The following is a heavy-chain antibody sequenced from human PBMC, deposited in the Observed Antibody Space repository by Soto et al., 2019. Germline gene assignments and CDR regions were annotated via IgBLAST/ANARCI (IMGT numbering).Heavy chain of an antibody. Sequence: SVKVSCKASGGTFSSYAISWVRQAPGQGLEWMGGIIPIFGTANYAQKFQGRVTITADESTSTAYMELSSLRSEDTAVYYCARGAYGGYGVSDFCGQGILVTVSS. CDR2: IIPIFGTA. CDR1: GGTFSSYA. J-gene: IGHJ4*02. D-gene: IGHD4-17*01. V-gene: IGHV1-69*13. CDR3: ARGAYGGYGVSDF.